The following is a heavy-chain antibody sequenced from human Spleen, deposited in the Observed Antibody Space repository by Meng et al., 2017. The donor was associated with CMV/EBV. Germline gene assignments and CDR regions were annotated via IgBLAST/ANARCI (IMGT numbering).Heavy chain of an antibody. J-gene: IGHJ3*02. CDR2: INHSGST. Sequence: SCAVYGGSFSGYYWSWIRQPPGKGLEWIGEINHSGSTNYNPSLKSRVTISVDTSKNQFSLKLSSVTAADTAVYYCARVRARGAFDIWGQGTMVTVSS. V-gene: IGHV4-34*01. CDR1: GGSFSGYY. CDR3: ARVRARGAFDI.